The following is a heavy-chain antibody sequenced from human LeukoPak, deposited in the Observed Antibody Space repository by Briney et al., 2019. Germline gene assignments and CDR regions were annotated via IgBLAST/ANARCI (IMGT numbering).Heavy chain of an antibody. V-gene: IGHV3-11*04. CDR2: ISGAGNIM. D-gene: IGHD2/OR15-2a*01. CDR3: AREGPRGNSQFDY. J-gene: IGHJ4*02. CDR1: GFPLSENY. Sequence: GGSLRLSCAASGFPLSENYMTWIRQVPGKGLEWVSYISGAGNIMYYADSVKGRLTISRDNSKNTLYLQMNSLRAEDTAVYYCAREGPRGNSQFDYWGQGTLVTVSS.